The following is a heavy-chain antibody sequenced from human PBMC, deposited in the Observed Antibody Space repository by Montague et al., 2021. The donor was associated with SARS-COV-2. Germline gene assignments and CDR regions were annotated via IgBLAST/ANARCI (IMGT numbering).Heavy chain of an antibody. J-gene: IGHJ4*02. CDR2: IKKDGREK. V-gene: IGHV3-7*03. Sequence: SLRFSCAASGFTYSNYWMSWVRQAPGKGPEWVANIKKDGREKYHLDSVKGRFTISRDNAKNALFLQVNSLRVEDTAVYYCAREISGGDFDCWGQGTLVTVSS. D-gene: IGHD3-10*01. CDR3: AREISGGDFDC. CDR1: GFTYSNYW.